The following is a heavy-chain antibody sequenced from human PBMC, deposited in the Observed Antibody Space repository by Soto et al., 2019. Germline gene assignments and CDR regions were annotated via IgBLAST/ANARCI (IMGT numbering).Heavy chain of an antibody. D-gene: IGHD6-19*01. CDR3: AMLLAVANGADDAFDS. Sequence: GGSLRLSCAASGFTFSSYWMSWVRQAPGKGLEWVANIKQDGSEKYYVDSVKGRFTISRDNAKNSLYLQMNSLRAEDTAVYYCAMLLAVANGADDAFDSWGQGTMVTVSS. J-gene: IGHJ3*02. CDR1: GFTFSSYW. V-gene: IGHV3-7*05. CDR2: IKQDGSEK.